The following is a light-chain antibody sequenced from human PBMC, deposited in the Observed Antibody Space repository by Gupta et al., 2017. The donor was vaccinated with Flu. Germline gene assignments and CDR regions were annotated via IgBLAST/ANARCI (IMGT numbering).Light chain of an antibody. Sequence: DIQLTQSPSFLSASVGDRVTITCRASQGISSYLAWYQQKPGKAPKLLNYAASTLQSGVPSRFSGSGSGTEFTLTISSLQPKDFATYYCQQLNSYPLTFGGGTKVEIK. CDR2: AAS. J-gene: IGKJ4*01. CDR1: QGISSY. V-gene: IGKV1-9*01. CDR3: QQLNSYPLT.